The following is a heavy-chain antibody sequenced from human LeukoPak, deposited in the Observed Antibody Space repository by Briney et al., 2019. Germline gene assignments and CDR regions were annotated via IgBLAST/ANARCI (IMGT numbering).Heavy chain of an antibody. Sequence: GGSLRLSCAASGFTFSSYAMHWVRQAPGKGLEWVAVISYDGSNKYYADSVKGRFTISRDNSKNTLYLQMNSLRAEDTVVYYCARDLGSPAAMVTNWFDPWGQGTLVTVSS. CDR3: ARDLGSPAAMVTNWFDP. CDR1: GFTFSSYA. V-gene: IGHV3-30*01. D-gene: IGHD5-18*01. J-gene: IGHJ5*02. CDR2: ISYDGSNK.